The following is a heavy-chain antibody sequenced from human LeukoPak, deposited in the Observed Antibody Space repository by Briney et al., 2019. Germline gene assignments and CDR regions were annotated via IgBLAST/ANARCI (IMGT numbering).Heavy chain of an antibody. CDR2: ISYDGSNK. CDR3: AKDSRDGWYYFDY. J-gene: IGHJ4*02. D-gene: IGHD5-24*01. Sequence: GGSLRLSCAASGFTFSSYGMHWVRQAPGKGLEWVAVISYDGSNKYYADSVKGRFTISRDNSKNTLYLQMNSLRAEDTAVYYCAKDSRDGWYYFDYWGQGTLVTVSS. V-gene: IGHV3-30*18. CDR1: GFTFSSYG.